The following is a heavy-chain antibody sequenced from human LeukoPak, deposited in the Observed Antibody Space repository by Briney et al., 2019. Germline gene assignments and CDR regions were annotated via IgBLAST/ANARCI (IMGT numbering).Heavy chain of an antibody. CDR2: INHSGST. J-gene: IGHJ3*02. CDR3: AATTEGRFDDFDI. Sequence: NTSETLSLTCAVYGGSFSGYYWSWIRQPPGKGLEWIGEINHSGSTNYNPSLKSRVTISVDTSKNQFSLKLSSVTAADTAVYYCAATTEGRFDDFDIWGQGTMVTVSS. V-gene: IGHV4-34*01. D-gene: IGHD4-17*01. CDR1: GGSFSGYY.